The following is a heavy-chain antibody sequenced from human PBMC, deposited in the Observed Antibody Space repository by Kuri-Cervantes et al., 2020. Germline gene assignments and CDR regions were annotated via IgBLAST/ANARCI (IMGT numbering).Heavy chain of an antibody. CDR3: ARHPWLDSSGYYYVLFDY. D-gene: IGHD3-22*01. CDR1: GGSISSSSYY. Sequence: SETLSLTCTVSGGSISSSSYYWGWIRQPPGKGLEWIGYIYYSGSTNYNPSLKSRVTISVDTSKNQFSLKLSSVTAADTAVYYCARHPWLDSSGYYYVLFDYWGQGTLVTVSS. J-gene: IGHJ4*02. CDR2: IYYSGST. V-gene: IGHV4-39*01.